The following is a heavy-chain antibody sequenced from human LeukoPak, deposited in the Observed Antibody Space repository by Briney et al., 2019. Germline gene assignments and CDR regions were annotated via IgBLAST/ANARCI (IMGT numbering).Heavy chain of an antibody. CDR2: ISGSGHDI. D-gene: IGHD4-17*01. V-gene: IGHV3-11*06. Sequence: GGSLRLSCAASGFTFSDSYMTWVRQAPGKGVEWVAYISGSGHDINYSDSVKGRFTISIDNSKNTLYLQMNSLRAEDTAVYYCARVRTTVTYYFDYWGQGTLVTVSS. CDR3: ARVRTTVTYYFDY. CDR1: GFTFSDSY. J-gene: IGHJ4*02.